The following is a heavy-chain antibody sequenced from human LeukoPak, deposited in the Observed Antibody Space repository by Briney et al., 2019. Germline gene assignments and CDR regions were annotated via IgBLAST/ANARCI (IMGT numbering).Heavy chain of an antibody. J-gene: IGHJ6*02. CDR2: ISRTSNTI. CDR3: AKEEGV. V-gene: IGHV3-48*02. CDR1: GFTFTSYS. Sequence: GGSLRLSCAASGFTFTSYSMNWVRQAPGKGLEWVSYISRTSNTIYYADSVKGRFTISRDNAKNSLYLQMNSLRDEDTALYYCAKEEGVWGQGTTVIVSS.